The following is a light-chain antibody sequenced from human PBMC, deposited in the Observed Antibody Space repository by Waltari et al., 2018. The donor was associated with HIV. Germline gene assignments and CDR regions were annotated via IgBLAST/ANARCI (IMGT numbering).Light chain of an antibody. CDR1: SYNLGAGYT. V-gene: IGLV1-40*01. CDR3: QSYDSSLSGYV. CDR2: SNT. Sequence: QSVLTQPPSVSGAPGQRVTISCTGSSYNLGAGYTVSGYRQLPGTAPKLLIYSNTNRPSGVPDRFSGSKSGTSASLAITGLQADDEADYYCQSYDSSLSGYVFGTGTKVTVL. J-gene: IGLJ1*01.